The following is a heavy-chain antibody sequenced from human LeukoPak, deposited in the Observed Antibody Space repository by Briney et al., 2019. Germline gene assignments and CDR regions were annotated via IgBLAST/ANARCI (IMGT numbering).Heavy chain of an antibody. V-gene: IGHV4-4*07. CDR3: ARLVDSSGYYLDY. Sequence: PSETLSLTCTVSGGSISSYYWSWVRQPAGKGLEWVGRIYTSGSTNYNPSLKSRVTISVDTSKNQFSLKLSSVTAADTAVYYCARLVDSSGYYLDYWGQGTLVTVSS. CDR1: GGSISSYY. D-gene: IGHD3-22*01. J-gene: IGHJ4*02. CDR2: IYTSGST.